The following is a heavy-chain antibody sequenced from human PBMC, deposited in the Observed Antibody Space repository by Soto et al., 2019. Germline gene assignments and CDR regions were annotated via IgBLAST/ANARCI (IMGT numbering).Heavy chain of an antibody. CDR1: GYTFTSYD. V-gene: IGHV1-8*01. CDR3: ARGLFSGKQASY. Sequence: QVQLVQSGAEVKKPGASVTVSCKASGYTFTSYDINWLRQATGQVLEWMGWMNPNSGNTGYAQKFQGRVTMTRNTSISTAYMELSSLRSEDTAVYYCARGLFSGKQASYWGQGTLVTVSS. D-gene: IGHD3-10*01. CDR2: MNPNSGNT. J-gene: IGHJ4*02.